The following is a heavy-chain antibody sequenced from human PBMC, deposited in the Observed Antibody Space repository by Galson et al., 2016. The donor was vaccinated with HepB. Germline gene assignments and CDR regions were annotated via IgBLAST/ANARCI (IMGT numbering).Heavy chain of an antibody. CDR1: GFTFSRYE. CDR3: ARVLFGSGSYWCLDV. CDR2: ISSNSGTT. J-gene: IGHJ6*02. D-gene: IGHD3-10*01. V-gene: IGHV3-48*02. Sequence: SLRLSCAASGFTFSRYEMNWVRQAPGKGLEWVSYISSNSGTTYHADSVKGRFTVSRDNAKSSLYLQMNSLRDEDTAVYFCARVLFGSGSYWCLDVWGQGTTVTVSS.